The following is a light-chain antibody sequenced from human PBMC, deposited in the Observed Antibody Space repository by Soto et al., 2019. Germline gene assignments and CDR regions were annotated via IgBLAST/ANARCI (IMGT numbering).Light chain of an antibody. Sequence: DIQMTQSPSSLSASVGDRVTITCRASQSISGYLNWYQQKPGKAPKLLIYGASSLQSGVPSRFSGSGSGTDFTLTISNLQPEDSATYYCQQSYSTPPTFGGGTKVEIK. CDR3: QQSYSTPPT. CDR1: QSISGY. V-gene: IGKV1-39*01. CDR2: GAS. J-gene: IGKJ4*01.